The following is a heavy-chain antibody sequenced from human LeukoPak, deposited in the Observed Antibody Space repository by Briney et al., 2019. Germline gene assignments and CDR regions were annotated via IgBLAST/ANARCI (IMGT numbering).Heavy chain of an antibody. CDR3: ARESSGTLDY. J-gene: IGHJ4*02. Sequence: GGSLRLSCAASGFTFSDYYMSWIRQAPGKGLEWVSYISSSAGTMYYGDSVKGRFTISRDNAKNSLYLQMNSLRAEDTALYYSARESSGTLDYWGQGTLVTVSS. V-gene: IGHV3-11*01. D-gene: IGHD6-25*01. CDR2: ISSSAGTM. CDR1: GFTFSDYY.